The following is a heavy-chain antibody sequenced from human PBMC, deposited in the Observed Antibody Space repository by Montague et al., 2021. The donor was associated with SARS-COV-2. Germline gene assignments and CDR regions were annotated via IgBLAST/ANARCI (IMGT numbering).Heavy chain of an antibody. CDR1: GDSVADLRRT. CDR2: PHLRSKWYN. CDR3: ARELRRIIMIVDIRGFDY. D-gene: IGHD3-22*01. J-gene: IGHJ4*02. V-gene: IGHV6-1*01. Sequence: CAISGDSVADLRRTSDGHTSSLPSPLDFLCRPHLRSKWYNDYAVXVKSRITINPDTSKNQFSLQLNSVTAEDTAVYYCARELRRIIMIVDIRGFDYWGQGNLVTVSS.